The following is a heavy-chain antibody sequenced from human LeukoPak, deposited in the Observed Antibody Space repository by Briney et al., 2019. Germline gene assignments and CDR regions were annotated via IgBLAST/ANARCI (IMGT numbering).Heavy chain of an antibody. CDR1: GFTFSSYA. V-gene: IGHV3-23*01. CDR3: AKDSGYSSGWATPDYFDY. CDR2: ISGSGGST. Sequence: GGSLRLSCAASGFTFSSYAMSWVRQAPGKGLEWVSAISGSGGSTYYADSVKGRFTISRDNSKNTLYLQMNSLRAEDTAVYYCAKDSGYSSGWATPDYFDYRGQGTLVTVSS. D-gene: IGHD6-19*01. J-gene: IGHJ4*02.